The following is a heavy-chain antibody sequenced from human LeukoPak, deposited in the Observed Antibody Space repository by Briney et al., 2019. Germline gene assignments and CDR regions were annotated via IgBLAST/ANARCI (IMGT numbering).Heavy chain of an antibody. CDR2: LTDSGGTT. CDR1: GFTFNTHA. V-gene: IGHV3-23*01. CDR3: AKCGPYAIGRPGYFDS. D-gene: IGHD2-8*01. J-gene: IGHJ4*02. Sequence: GGSLRLSCAASGFTFNTHAMSWVRQAPGEGLEWVSTLTDSGGTTYYADSVKGRFTISRDNSKNTLYLQMNSLRAEDTAIYYCAKCGPYAIGRPGYFDSWGQGTLVTVSS.